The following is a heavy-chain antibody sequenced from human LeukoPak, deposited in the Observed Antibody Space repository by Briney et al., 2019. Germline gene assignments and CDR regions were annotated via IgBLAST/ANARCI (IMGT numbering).Heavy chain of an antibody. CDR2: INHSGST. CDR1: GDSISGYY. J-gene: IGHJ3*01. V-gene: IGHV4-34*01. Sequence: SETLSLTCTLSGDSISGYYWSWIRKPPGKGLEWIGEINHSGSTNYNPSLKSRVTISVDTSKNQFSLKLSSVTAADTALYYCARDCSGGTCKNGGGSDAFDFWGQGTMVTVSS. CDR3: ARDCSGGTCKNGGGSDAFDF. D-gene: IGHD2-15*01.